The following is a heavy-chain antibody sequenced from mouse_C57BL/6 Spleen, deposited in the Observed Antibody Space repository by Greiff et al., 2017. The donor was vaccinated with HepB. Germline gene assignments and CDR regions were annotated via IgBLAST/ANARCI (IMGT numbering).Heavy chain of an antibody. CDR2: IYPGDGDT. CDR3: ARFHYGSRYFDV. J-gene: IGHJ1*03. Sequence: QVQLKESGAELVKPGASVKISCKASGYAFSSYWMNWVKQRPGKGLEWIGQIYPGDGDTNYNGKFKGKATLTADKSSSTAYMQLSSLTSEDSAVYFCARFHYGSRYFDVWGTGTTVTVSS. D-gene: IGHD1-1*01. V-gene: IGHV1-80*01. CDR1: GYAFSSYW.